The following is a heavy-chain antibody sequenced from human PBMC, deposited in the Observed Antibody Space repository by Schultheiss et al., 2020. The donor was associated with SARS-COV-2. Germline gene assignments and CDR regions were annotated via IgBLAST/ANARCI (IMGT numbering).Heavy chain of an antibody. Sequence: GGSLRLSCAASGFTFSNFDMNWVRQAPGKGLEWVSSISSSSSYIYYADSVKGRFTISRDNSKNTLCLQMNSLRTEDTAIYYCVKEGSGSAALFDIWGQGTMVTVSS. CDR2: ISSSSSYI. CDR3: VKEGSGSAALFDI. D-gene: IGHD1-26*01. V-gene: IGHV3-21*01. J-gene: IGHJ3*02. CDR1: GFTFSNFD.